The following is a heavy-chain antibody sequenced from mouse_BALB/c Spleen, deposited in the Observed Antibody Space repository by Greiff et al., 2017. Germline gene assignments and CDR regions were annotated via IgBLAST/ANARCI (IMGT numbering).Heavy chain of an antibody. J-gene: IGHJ3*01. V-gene: IGHV5-17*02. CDR2: ISSGSSTI. CDR3: ASPSYYGYDGWFAY. D-gene: IGHD2-9*01. Sequence: EVKLMESGGGLVKPGGSLKLSCAASGFTFSSYTMSWVRQTPEKRLEWVAYISSGSSTIYYADTVKGRFTISRDNPKNTLFLQMTSLRSEDTAMYYCASPSYYGYDGWFAYWGQGTLVTVSA. CDR1: GFTFSSYT.